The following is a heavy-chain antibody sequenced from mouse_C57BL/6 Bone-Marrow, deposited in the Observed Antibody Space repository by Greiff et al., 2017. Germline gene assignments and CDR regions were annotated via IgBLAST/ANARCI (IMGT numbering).Heavy chain of an antibody. J-gene: IGHJ2*01. CDR3: ARRDSSGLDY. Sequence: EVKVVESGGGLVQPGGSLKLSCAASGFTFSDYYMYWVRQTPEKRLEWVAYISNGGGSPYYPDTVKGRFTISRDNAKNTLYLQMSRLKSEDTAMYYCARRDSSGLDYWGQGTTLTVSS. CDR1: GFTFSDYY. D-gene: IGHD3-2*02. V-gene: IGHV5-12*01. CDR2: ISNGGGSP.